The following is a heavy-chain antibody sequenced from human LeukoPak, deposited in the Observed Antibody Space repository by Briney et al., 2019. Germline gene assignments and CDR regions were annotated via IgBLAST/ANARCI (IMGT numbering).Heavy chain of an antibody. CDR3: ARGPSLLDCTNGVCYTSSAARYGMDV. Sequence: SETLSLTCAVYGGSFSGYYWSWIRQPPGKGLEWIGEINHSGSTNYNPSLKSRVTISVDTSKNQFSLKLSSVTAADTAVYYCARGPSLLDCTNGVCYTSSAARYGMDVWGQGTTVTVSS. D-gene: IGHD2-8*01. CDR1: GGSFSGYY. J-gene: IGHJ6*02. CDR2: INHSGST. V-gene: IGHV4-34*01.